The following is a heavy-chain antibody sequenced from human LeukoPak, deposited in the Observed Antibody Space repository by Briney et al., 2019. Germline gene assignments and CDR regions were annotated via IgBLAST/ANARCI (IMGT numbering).Heavy chain of an antibody. CDR3: AKESRGYSYGYGFDY. D-gene: IGHD5-18*01. CDR1: GFTFSSYG. J-gene: IGHJ4*02. Sequence: GGSLRLSCAASGFTFSSYGMRWVRQAPGKGLEWVAVIWYDGSNKYYADSVKGRFTISRDNSKNTLYLQMNSLRAEDTAVYYCAKESRGYSYGYGFDYWGQGTLVTVSS. CDR2: IWYDGSNK. V-gene: IGHV3-33*06.